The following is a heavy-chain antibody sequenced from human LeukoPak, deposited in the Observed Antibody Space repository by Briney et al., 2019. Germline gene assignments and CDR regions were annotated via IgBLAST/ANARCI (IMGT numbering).Heavy chain of an antibody. Sequence: GGSLRLSCAASGXXFSSYWMSWVRQAPGKGLEWVANIKQDGSEKYYVDSVKGRFTISRDNAKNSLYLQMNSLRAEDTAVYYCARSGWWMATNFDYWGQGTLVTVSS. CDR2: IKQDGSEK. CDR3: ARSGWWMATNFDY. J-gene: IGHJ4*02. D-gene: IGHD5-24*01. CDR1: GXXFSSYW. V-gene: IGHV3-7*01.